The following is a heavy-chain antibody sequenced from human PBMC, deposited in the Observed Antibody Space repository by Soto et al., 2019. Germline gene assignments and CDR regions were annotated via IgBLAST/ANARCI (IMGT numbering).Heavy chain of an antibody. CDR2: IYYSGRT. V-gene: IGHV4-39*01. CDR1: GESISRSSYY. J-gene: IGHJ4*02. Sequence: PSETLSLTCIVSGESISRSSYYWGWIRQPPGKGLEWIGSIYYSGRTYYNPSFKSRVTISIDTSKNQFSLKLSSVTATDTAVYYCARQRTTVVTQAYFDHWGRGALVTVSS. D-gene: IGHD2-21*02. CDR3: ARQRTTVVTQAYFDH.